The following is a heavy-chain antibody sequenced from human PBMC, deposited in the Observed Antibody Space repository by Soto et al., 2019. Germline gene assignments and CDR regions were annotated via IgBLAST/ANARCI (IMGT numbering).Heavy chain of an antibody. Sequence: QVQLVQSGAEVKKPGSSVKVSCKASGDTFSTYTITWMRQAPGQGLEWMGGIIPRSATSKYAQKFQGRVTITADESRRTVCRKVTTLRPEDTAVYYCGRGVLFLVPTTFNPDYSYSPREVGGKGTTVTVPS. V-gene: IGHV1-69*12. CDR1: GDTFSTYT. CDR3: GRGVLFLVPTTFNPDYSYSPREV. J-gene: IGHJ6*03. CDR2: IIPRSATS. D-gene: IGHD4-17*01.